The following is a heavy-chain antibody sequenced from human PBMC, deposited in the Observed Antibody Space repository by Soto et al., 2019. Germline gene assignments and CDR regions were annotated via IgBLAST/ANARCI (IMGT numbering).Heavy chain of an antibody. J-gene: IGHJ4*02. CDR3: GRISSHGDDAY. D-gene: IGHD4-17*01. Sequence: QVQLQESGPGVVKPSETLSLTCTISGGSISGYYWTWIRQSPGKGLEYIGYIYSGNTNYNPSLNRRVTISVDTSKNHCSLKLSSVTAADTAVYYGGRISSHGDDAYWGQGTVVTGSS. CDR1: GGSISGYY. V-gene: IGHV4-59*08. CDR2: IYSGNT.